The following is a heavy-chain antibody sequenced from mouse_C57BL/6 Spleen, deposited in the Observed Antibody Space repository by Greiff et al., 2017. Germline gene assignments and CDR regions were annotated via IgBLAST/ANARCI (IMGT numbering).Heavy chain of an antibody. J-gene: IGHJ3*01. D-gene: IGHD3-2*02. Sequence: VKLQQPGAELVRPGSSVKLSCKASGYTFTSYWMDWVKQRPGQGLEWIGNSYPSDSVTHYNQQFKDKATLTVDKSSSTAYMQLSSLTSEDSAVYYCARSQATRFAYWGQGTLDTVPA. CDR2: SYPSDSVT. V-gene: IGHV1-61*01. CDR1: GYTFTSYW. CDR3: ARSQATRFAY.